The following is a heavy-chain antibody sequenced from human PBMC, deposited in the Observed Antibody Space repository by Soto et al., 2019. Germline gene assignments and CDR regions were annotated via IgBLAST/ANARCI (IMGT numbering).Heavy chain of an antibody. CDR3: APRPGEFNFYGVFDY. V-gene: IGHV3-7*03. CDR2: INKDGSEK. CDR1: GFTFTTCW. D-gene: IGHD6-6*01. J-gene: IGHJ4*02. Sequence: GWSLRLSCEASGFTFTTCWMTWVRQAPGKGLEWVANINKDGSEKFYVDSVKVRFTISRDNAKNSLFLQMNSLRAEDTAVYYFAPRPGEFNFYGVFDYGGQGALVTVSS.